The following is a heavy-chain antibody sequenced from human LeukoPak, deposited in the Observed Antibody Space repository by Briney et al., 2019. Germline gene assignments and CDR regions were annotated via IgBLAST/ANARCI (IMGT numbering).Heavy chain of an antibody. CDR2: IIPIFGTA. CDR1: GGTFSSYA. CDR3: ARPLLYSSGWYYFDY. Sequence: ASVKVSCKASGGTFSSYAISWVRQAPGQGLEWMGGIIPIFGTANYAQKFQGRVTITADESTSTAYMELSSLRSEDTAVYYCARPLLYSSGWYYFDYWGQGTLVTVSS. J-gene: IGHJ4*02. V-gene: IGHV1-69*13. D-gene: IGHD6-19*01.